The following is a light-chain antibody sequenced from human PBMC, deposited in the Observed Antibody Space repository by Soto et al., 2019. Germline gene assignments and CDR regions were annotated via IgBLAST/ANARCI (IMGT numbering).Light chain of an antibody. J-gene: IGLJ2*01. V-gene: IGLV1-47*01. CDR2: RSN. Sequence: QSVLTQPPSESGTPGQRVTIYCSGSRSNIGSGYVYWYHQLPGTAPKLLIYRSNQRPAGVPDRISGSRSGTSASLAISGLRSEDEADYYCAAWDDSLSGMVFGGGTKLTFL. CDR1: RSNIGSGY. CDR3: AAWDDSLSGMV.